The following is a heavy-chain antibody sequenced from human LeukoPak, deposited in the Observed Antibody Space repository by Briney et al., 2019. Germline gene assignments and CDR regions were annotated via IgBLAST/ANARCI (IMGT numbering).Heavy chain of an antibody. J-gene: IGHJ4*02. CDR1: GFTFSSYW. Sequence: GGSLRLSCAASGFTFSSYWMSWVRQAPGKGLEWVANIKQDGSEKYYVDSAKGRFTISRDNAKNSLYLQMNSLRAEDTAVYYCARPYYYGSGSYGHFDYWGQGTLVTVSS. V-gene: IGHV3-7*01. D-gene: IGHD3-10*01. CDR3: ARPYYYGSGSYGHFDY. CDR2: IKQDGSEK.